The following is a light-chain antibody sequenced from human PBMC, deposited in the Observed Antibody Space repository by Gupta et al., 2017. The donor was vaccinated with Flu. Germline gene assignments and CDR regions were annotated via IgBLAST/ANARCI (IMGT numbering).Light chain of an antibody. CDR3: LQRSTWPLT. V-gene: IGKV3-11*01. CDR1: QSLRSA. Sequence: EIVLTQSPVTLSLSPGERATLSCRASQSLRSALAWLQQRPGRAPRLLIYAASNRAAGIPARFSGSGSGTDFTLTISSLEPEDFGVYYCLQRSTWPLTFGPGTKVEI. J-gene: IGKJ3*01. CDR2: AAS.